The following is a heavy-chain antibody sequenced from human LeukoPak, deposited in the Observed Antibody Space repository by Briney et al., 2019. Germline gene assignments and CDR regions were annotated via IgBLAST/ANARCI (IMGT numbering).Heavy chain of an antibody. CDR2: IYSSGST. CDR1: GGAISSYY. Sequence: PSETLSLTCTVSGGAISSYYWSWIRQPPGKGLEWIGYIYSSGSTNYNPSLKSRVTISVDTSKNQFSLKLSSVTAADTAVYYCARAGWHFWSGYYTGNWFDPWGQGTLVTVSS. D-gene: IGHD3-3*02. CDR3: ARAGWHFWSGYYTGNWFDP. V-gene: IGHV4-59*01. J-gene: IGHJ5*02.